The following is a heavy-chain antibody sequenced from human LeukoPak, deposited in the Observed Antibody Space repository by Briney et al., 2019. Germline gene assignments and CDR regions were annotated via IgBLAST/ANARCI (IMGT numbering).Heavy chain of an antibody. Sequence: PGGSLRLSCAASGFTFSAYIIQWVRQAPGKGLEWVALTWSDGSGKFYADSVKGRFVISRDNSKNTLYLQMNSLRAEDSAVYFCARAQSATLSYYFDLWGQGTLVTVSS. D-gene: IGHD3-22*01. CDR3: ARAQSATLSYYFDL. CDR2: TWSDGSGK. J-gene: IGHJ5*02. V-gene: IGHV3-33*01. CDR1: GFTFSAYI.